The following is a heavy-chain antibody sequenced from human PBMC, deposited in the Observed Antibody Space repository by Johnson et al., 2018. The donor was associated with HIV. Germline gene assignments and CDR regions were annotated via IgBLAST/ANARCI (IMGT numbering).Heavy chain of an antibody. V-gene: IGHV3-30*18. CDR1: GFTFSDFG. CDR2: ISHIGYNK. Sequence: QVQLVESGGGVVQPGRSLRLSCVAPGFTFSDFGMHWVRQAPGKGLEWVAFISHIGYNKYYADSVKGRFTISRDSSKNTVYLQMNSLTTEDTAMYYCAKGGYSGCSVCAFDIWGQGTMVNVSS. CDR3: AKGGYSGCSVCAFDI. J-gene: IGHJ3*02. D-gene: IGHD6-19*01.